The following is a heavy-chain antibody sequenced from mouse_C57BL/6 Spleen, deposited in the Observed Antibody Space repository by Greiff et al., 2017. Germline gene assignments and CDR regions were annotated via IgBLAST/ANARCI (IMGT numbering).Heavy chain of an antibody. Sequence: QVQLQQPGAELVRPGTSVKLSCKASGYTFTSYWMHWVKQRPGQGLEWIGVIDPSDSYTNYNQKFKGKATLTVDTSSSTAYMQLSSLTSEDSAVYYCARTYYDYDYFDDWGQGTTLTVSS. D-gene: IGHD2-4*01. V-gene: IGHV1-59*01. CDR1: GYTFTSYW. CDR2: IDPSDSYT. CDR3: ARTYYDYDYFDD. J-gene: IGHJ2*01.